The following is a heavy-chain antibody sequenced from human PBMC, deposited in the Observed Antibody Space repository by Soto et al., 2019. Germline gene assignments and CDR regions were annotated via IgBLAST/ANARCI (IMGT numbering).Heavy chain of an antibody. CDR3: ARSRRVSSSTFDY. V-gene: IGHV4-31*02. J-gene: IGHJ4*02. CDR2: IYYSGST. Sequence: LSLTCTVSGGSISSGGYYWSWIRQHPGKGLEWIGYIYYSGSTYYNPSLKSRVTISVDTSKNQFSLKLSSVTAADTAVYYCARSRRVSSSTFDYWGQGTLVTVSS. CDR1: GGSISSGGYY. D-gene: IGHD6-6*01.